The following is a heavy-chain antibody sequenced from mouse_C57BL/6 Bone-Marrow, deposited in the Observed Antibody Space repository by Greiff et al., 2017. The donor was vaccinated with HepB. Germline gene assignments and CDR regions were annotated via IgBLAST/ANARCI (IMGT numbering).Heavy chain of an antibody. J-gene: IGHJ4*01. CDR3: AREWLLREYAMDY. CDR1: GFTFSSYA. V-gene: IGHV5-4*01. CDR2: ISDGGSYT. Sequence: EVMLVESGGGLVKPGGSLKLSCAASGFTFSSYAMSWVRQTPEKRLEWVATISDGGSYTYYPDNVKGRFTISRDNAKNNLYLQMSHLKSEDTAMYYCAREWLLREYAMDYWGQGTSVTVSS. D-gene: IGHD2-3*01.